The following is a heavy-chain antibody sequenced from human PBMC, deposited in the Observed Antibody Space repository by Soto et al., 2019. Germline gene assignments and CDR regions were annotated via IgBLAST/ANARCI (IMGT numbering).Heavy chain of an antibody. J-gene: IGHJ4*02. CDR3: AKDRTWNSGYTFDY. CDR1: GGSISSYY. Sequence: XXTRSLTCTVSGGSISSYYWGWILQPPGKGLERIGYIYYSGSTNYNPSTNSRVTISVDTSKTQFSLKLSSVTAEDTALYYCAKDRTWNSGYTFDYWGQGTLVTVSS. CDR2: IYYSGST. V-gene: IGHV4-59*01. D-gene: IGHD3-22*01.